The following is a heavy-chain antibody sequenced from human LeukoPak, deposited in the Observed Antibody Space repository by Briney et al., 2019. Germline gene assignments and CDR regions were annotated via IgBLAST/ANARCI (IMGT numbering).Heavy chain of an antibody. Sequence: ASVKVSCKASGYTFTSYGVSWVRQAPGQGLEWMGWISAYNGNTNYAQKLQGRVTMTTDTSTSTAYMELRSLRSDDTAVYYCARDQEMATIFDYWGQGTLVTVSS. V-gene: IGHV1-18*01. CDR3: ARDQEMATIFDY. D-gene: IGHD5-24*01. CDR1: GYTFTSYG. CDR2: ISAYNGNT. J-gene: IGHJ4*02.